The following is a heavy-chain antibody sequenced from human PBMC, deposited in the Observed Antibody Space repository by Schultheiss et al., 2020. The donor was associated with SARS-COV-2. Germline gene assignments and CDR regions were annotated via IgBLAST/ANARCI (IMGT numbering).Heavy chain of an antibody. CDR2: IYWNDDK. J-gene: IGHJ4*02. Sequence: SGPTLVKPTQTLTLTCTFSGFSLSTSGVGVGWIRQPPGKALEWLALIYWNDDKRYSPSLKSRLTITKDTSKNQVVLTMTNMDPVDTATYYCAHSRFSTSQTIAARPTFDYWGQGTLVTVSS. V-gene: IGHV2-5*01. CDR1: GFSLSTSGVG. CDR3: AHSRFSTSQTIAARPTFDY. D-gene: IGHD6-6*01.